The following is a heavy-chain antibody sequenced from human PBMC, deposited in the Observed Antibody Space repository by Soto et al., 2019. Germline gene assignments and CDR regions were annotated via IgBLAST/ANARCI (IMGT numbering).Heavy chain of an antibody. CDR3: ARWGDYGGNSKYYFDY. CDR1: GGSIISYY. CDR2: IYSSGST. V-gene: IGHV4-4*07. Sequence: PSETLSLTCTVSGGSIISYYWSWIRQPAGKGLEWIGRIYSSGSTNYNPSLKSRVTMSLDTSKNQLSLKLNSVTAADTAVYYCARWGDYGGNSKYYFDYWGQGTLVTVSS. D-gene: IGHD4-17*01. J-gene: IGHJ4*02.